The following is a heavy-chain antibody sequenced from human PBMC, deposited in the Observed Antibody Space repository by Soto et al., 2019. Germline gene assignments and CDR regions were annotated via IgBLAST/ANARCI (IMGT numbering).Heavy chain of an antibody. CDR2: VGTINTNT. J-gene: IGHJ4*02. D-gene: IGHD3-22*01. V-gene: IGHV1-18*01. Sequence: ASVKVSCKTSGYTFTSYGLAWLRQAPGQRPEWMGWVGTINTNTNYAEKFQGRVTMTTDTSTTTTYMELTNLRSDDTAVYYCARELNTDRSAAYSFAYWGQGTLVTVSS. CDR1: GYTFTSYG. CDR3: ARELNTDRSAAYSFAY.